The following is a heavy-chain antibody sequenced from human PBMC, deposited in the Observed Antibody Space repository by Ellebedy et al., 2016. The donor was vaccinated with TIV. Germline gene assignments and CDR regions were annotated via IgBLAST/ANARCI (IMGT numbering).Heavy chain of an antibody. CDR1: GFTFTNAW. V-gene: IGHV3-15*07. Sequence: GESQKISCAASGFTFTNAWMNWVRQAPGKGLAWVGLIKRKIDGGTTDYAAPVKGRFIISRDDSKNMLYLQMNNLKTEDTAVYYCTTRYYYDSSGYNQVDYWGQGTLVTVSS. CDR3: TTRYYYDSSGYNQVDY. D-gene: IGHD3-22*01. J-gene: IGHJ4*02. CDR2: IKRKIDGGTT.